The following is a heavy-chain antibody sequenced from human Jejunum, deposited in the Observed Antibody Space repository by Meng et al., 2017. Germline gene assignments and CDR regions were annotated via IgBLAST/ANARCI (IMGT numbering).Heavy chain of an antibody. CDR3: AKDAFYYDGSAHIYCFDF. Sequence: GGSLRLSCVASGFTFNTYAMTWVRQAPGKGLEWVSGIGASGGGTFYADSVKGRFTISRDNSKSTLYLQMNIMRIEDTAVYYCAKDAFYYDGSAHIYCFDFWGQGTLVTVSS. V-gene: IGHV3-23*01. D-gene: IGHD3-22*01. CDR2: IGASGGGT. CDR1: GFTFNTYA. J-gene: IGHJ4*02.